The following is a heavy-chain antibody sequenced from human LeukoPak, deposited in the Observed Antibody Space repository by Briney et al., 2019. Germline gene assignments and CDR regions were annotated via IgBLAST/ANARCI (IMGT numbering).Heavy chain of an antibody. CDR3: ARGSKAAYYYAY. J-gene: IGHJ4*02. D-gene: IGHD3-10*01. V-gene: IGHV4-34*01. Sequence: SETLSLTCAVYGGSFSGYYWSWIHQPPGKGLEWIGEINHSGSTNYNPSLKSRVTISVDTSKNQFSLKLSSVTAADTAVYYCARGSKAAYYYAYWGQGTLVTVSS. CDR2: INHSGST. CDR1: GGSFSGYY.